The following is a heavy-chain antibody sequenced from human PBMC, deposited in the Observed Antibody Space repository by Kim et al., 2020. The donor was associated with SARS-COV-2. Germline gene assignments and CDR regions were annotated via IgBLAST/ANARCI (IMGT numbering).Heavy chain of an antibody. CDR3: ARLGLGSGSYYLDY. J-gene: IGHJ4*02. D-gene: IGHD3-10*01. V-gene: IGHV4-59*01. Sequence: NPSLKSRVTISVDTSKNQFSLKLSSVTAADTAVYYCARLGLGSGSYYLDYWGQGTLVTVSS.